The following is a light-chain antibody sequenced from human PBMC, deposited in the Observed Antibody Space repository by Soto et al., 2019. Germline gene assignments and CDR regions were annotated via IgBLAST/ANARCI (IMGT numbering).Light chain of an antibody. Sequence: EIVLTQSPATLSLSPGERATLSCRASQSVSSSLAWYQQKPGQAPRLLIYDASNRATGIPARFSGSGSGTDFTLSISFLEPEDFAVYYCQQRRIWPTFAGGTKEEIK. CDR1: QSVSSS. J-gene: IGKJ4*01. CDR2: DAS. CDR3: QQRRIWPT. V-gene: IGKV3-11*01.